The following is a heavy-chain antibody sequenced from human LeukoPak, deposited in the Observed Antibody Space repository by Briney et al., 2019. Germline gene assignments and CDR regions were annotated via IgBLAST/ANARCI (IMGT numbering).Heavy chain of an antibody. D-gene: IGHD3-16*01. J-gene: IGHJ4*02. CDR3: ARDQFRDYFRGADY. Sequence: GGSLRLSCAASGFTFSSHAMTWVRRAPGRGLEWVSAIRGDGATMFYADSVKGRITVSRDNSKNTLYLQMNSLRVDDTAIYYCARDQFRDYFRGADYWGQGTLVTVSS. V-gene: IGHV3-23*01. CDR1: GFTFSSHA. CDR2: IRGDGATM.